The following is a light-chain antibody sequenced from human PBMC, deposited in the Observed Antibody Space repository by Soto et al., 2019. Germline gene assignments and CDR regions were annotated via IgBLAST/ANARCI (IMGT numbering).Light chain of an antibody. CDR3: QQYSTYPIT. Sequence: DIQITQSPSTLSASVGDRVTITCRASQSVTTWLAWYQQKPGKAPKLLIYKASNLESGLPSRFTGSGSGTEFTLTISSLQSDDFATYYCQQYSTYPITFGQGTRLEIK. J-gene: IGKJ5*01. CDR2: KAS. CDR1: QSVTTW. V-gene: IGKV1-5*03.